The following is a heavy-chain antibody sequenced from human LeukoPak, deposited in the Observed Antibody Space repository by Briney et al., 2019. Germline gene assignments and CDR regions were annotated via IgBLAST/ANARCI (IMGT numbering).Heavy chain of an antibody. CDR2: INPSGGST. D-gene: IGHD6-6*01. Sequence: ASVKVSCKASGYTFTSYYMHWVRQAPGQGLEWMGIINPSGGSTSYAQKFQGRVTMTGDTSTSTVYMELSSLRSEDTAVYYCARDIEYRSITGIGDYWGQGTLVTVSS. J-gene: IGHJ4*02. CDR3: ARDIEYRSITGIGDY. V-gene: IGHV1-46*03. CDR1: GYTFTSYY.